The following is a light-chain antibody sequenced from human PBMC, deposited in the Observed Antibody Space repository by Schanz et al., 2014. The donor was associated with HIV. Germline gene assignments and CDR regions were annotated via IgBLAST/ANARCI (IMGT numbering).Light chain of an antibody. CDR2: GAS. CDR3: QQYDRSPYT. V-gene: IGKV3-20*01. J-gene: IGKJ4*01. Sequence: ETVLTQSPGSLSLSPGDRATLSCRASQSLTTNYLAWYQQKLGQAPRLLIYGASSRATGIPDRFSGSGSGTDFNLTISRLEPEDLAVYYCQQYDRSPYTFGGGTKVEIK. CDR1: QSLTTNY.